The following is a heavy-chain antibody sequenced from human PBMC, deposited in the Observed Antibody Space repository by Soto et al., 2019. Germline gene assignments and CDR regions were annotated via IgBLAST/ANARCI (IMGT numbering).Heavy chain of an antibody. J-gene: IGHJ4*01. CDR2: IYHSGST. CDR1: GDSISSGGSISSGGYA. V-gene: IGHV4-30-2*01. D-gene: IGHD3-3*01. Sequence: SETLSLTCDVSGDSISSGGSISSGGYAWSWIRQPPGKGLEWIGYIYHSGSTYQNPSLKSRVSVLMDTSKNEFSLRLSSVTAADTAVYYCARHNPSSTVFGIVISLRYWGHGTLVTVSS. CDR3: ARHNPSSTVFGIVISLRY.